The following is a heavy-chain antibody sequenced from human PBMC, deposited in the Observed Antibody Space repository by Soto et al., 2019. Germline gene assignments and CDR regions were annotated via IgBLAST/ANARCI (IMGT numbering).Heavy chain of an antibody. CDR1: GYSFAGYW. D-gene: IGHD3-22*01. CDR3: ARQIYDSDTGPNFQYYFDS. V-gene: IGHV5-10-1*01. CDR2: IDPSDSQT. J-gene: IGHJ4*02. Sequence: GEALKISCKGSGYSFAGYWITWVRQKPGKGLEWMGRIDPSDSQTYYSPSFRGHVTISATKSITTVFLQWSSLRASDTAMYYCARQIYDSDTGPNFQYYFDSWGQGTPVTVSS.